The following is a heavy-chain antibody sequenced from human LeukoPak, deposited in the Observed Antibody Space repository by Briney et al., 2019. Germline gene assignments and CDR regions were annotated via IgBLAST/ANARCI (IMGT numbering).Heavy chain of an antibody. CDR3: AKDIGSSGYYYPDY. D-gene: IGHD3-22*01. J-gene: IGHJ4*02. Sequence: GGSLRLACAASGFTFDDYAMHWVRQAPGKGLEWVSGINWNSGSIGYADSVKGRFTISRDNAKNSLYLQMNSLRAEDTALYYCAKDIGSSGYYYPDYWGQGTLVTVSS. CDR2: INWNSGSI. CDR1: GFTFDDYA. V-gene: IGHV3-9*01.